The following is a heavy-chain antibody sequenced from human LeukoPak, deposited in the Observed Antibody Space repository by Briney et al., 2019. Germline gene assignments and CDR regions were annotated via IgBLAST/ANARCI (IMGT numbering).Heavy chain of an antibody. V-gene: IGHV1-18*01. CDR1: GYTFTSYG. J-gene: IGHJ5*02. D-gene: IGHD3-16*01. CDR3: ARSAENRGRYWFDP. CDR2: ISAYNGNR. Sequence: GASVKVSFKASGYTFTSYGISWVRQAPGQGLEWMGWISAYNGNRNYAQKLQGRVTMTTDTSTSTAYMELRSLRSDDTAVYYCARSAENRGRYWFDPWGQGTLVTVSS.